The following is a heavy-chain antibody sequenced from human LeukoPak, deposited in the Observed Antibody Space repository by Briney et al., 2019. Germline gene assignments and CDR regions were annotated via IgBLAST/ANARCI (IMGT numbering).Heavy chain of an antibody. CDR3: AKDLGYCSSTSCRYH. J-gene: IGHJ5*02. V-gene: IGHV3-30*02. D-gene: IGHD2-2*01. CDR2: IRYDGSNK. CDR1: GFTFSSYG. Sequence: PGGSLRLSCAASGFTFSSYGMHWVRQAPGKGLEWVAFIRYDGSNKYYADSVKGRFTISRDNSKNTLYLQMNSLRAEDTAVYYCAKDLGYCSSTSCRYHWGQGTLVTVSS.